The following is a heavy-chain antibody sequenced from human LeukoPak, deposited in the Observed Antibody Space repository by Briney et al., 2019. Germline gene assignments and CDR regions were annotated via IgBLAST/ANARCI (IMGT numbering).Heavy chain of an antibody. D-gene: IGHD3-10*01. CDR1: GGSISSSSYY. CDR3: ARAYYYGLGSSNWYFDL. CDR2: IYYSGST. Sequence: PSETLSLTCTVSGGSISSSSYYWGWIRQPPGKGLEWIGSIYYSGSTYYNPSLKSRVTISVDTSKNQFSLKLSSVTAADTAVYYCARAYYYGLGSSNWYFDLWGRGTLVSVSS. J-gene: IGHJ2*01. V-gene: IGHV4-39*01.